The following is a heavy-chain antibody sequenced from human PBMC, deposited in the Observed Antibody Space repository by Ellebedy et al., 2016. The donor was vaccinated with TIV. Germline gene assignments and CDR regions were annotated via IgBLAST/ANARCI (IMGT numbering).Heavy chain of an antibody. CDR1: GFTFSSCG. CDR3: ATSSAAPGND. Sequence: GESLKISXAASGFTFSSCGMHWVRQAPGKGLEWVAVISYDGSNKYYGDSVKGRFTISRDNSKNTLYLQMNSLSAEDTAVYYCATSSAAPGNDWGQGTLVTVSS. J-gene: IGHJ4*02. CDR2: ISYDGSNK. V-gene: IGHV3-30*03. D-gene: IGHD2-15*01.